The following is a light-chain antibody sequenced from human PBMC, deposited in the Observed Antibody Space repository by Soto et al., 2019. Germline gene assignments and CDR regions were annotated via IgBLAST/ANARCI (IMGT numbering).Light chain of an antibody. Sequence: QSVLTQPPSVSGAPGQRVTISCTGSSSKIGAGYDVHWYQQLPGTAPKVLIYGNSNRPSGVPDRFSGSKSGTSASLAITGLRAEDEADYYCQSYDSSLSGWVFGGRTKLTV. CDR3: QSYDSSLSGWV. V-gene: IGLV1-40*01. CDR2: GNS. CDR1: SSKIGAGYD. J-gene: IGLJ3*02.